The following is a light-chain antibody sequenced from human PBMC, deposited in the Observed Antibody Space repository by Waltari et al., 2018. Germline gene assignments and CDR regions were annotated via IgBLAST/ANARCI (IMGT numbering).Light chain of an antibody. CDR3: QKCGTLPAT. J-gene: IGKJ1*01. CDR2: DAS. CDR1: QSVSRT. Sequence: EIVCTQSPGTLSLSPGERATLSCRASQSVSRTLAWYQQKPGQAPRLLSYDASGRATGIPDRFSGSGSGRDFSVTISRLEPEDFAVYYCQKCGTLPATFGQGTKVEI. V-gene: IGKV3-20*01.